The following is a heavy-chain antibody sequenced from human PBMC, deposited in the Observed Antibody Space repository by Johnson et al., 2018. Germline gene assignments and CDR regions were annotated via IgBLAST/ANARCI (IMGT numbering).Heavy chain of an antibody. CDR2: ISAYNGNT. Sequence: QVQLVQSGAEVKKPGASVKVSCKTSGYTFTSYGINWVRQAPGQGLEWMGWISAYNGNTYYAQKLQDRATMTTDTSTSTAYMELRSLRSDDTAVYYCARVRDFDFWSNYYYYYMDVWGKGTTVTVSS. J-gene: IGHJ6*03. CDR3: ARVRDFDFWSNYYYYYMDV. V-gene: IGHV1-18*01. CDR1: GYTFTSYG. D-gene: IGHD3-3*01.